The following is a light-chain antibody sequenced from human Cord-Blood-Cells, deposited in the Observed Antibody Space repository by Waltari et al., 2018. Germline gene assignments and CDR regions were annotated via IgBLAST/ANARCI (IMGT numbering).Light chain of an antibody. CDR3: VAWDDSLSGWV. J-gene: IGLJ3*02. CDR2: RNN. V-gene: IGLV1-47*01. CDR1: SSNIGSNY. Sequence: QSVLTQPPSASGTPGQRVTIACSGSSSNIGSNYVYWYQQLPGTDPKLLIYRNNQRPSGVPDRFSGSKSGTSASLAISGLRAEDEADYYCVAWDDSLSGWVFGGGTKLTVL.